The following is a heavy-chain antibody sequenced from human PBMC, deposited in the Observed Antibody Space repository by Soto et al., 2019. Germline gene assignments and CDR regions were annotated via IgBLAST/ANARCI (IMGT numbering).Heavy chain of an antibody. CDR2: IGTAGDP. CDR1: GFTFSSYD. V-gene: IGHV3-13*05. Sequence: EVQLVESGGGLVQPGGSLRLSCAASGFTFSSYDMHWVRQATGKGLEWVSAIGTAGDPYYPGSVKGRFTISRENAKNSLYLQMNSLRAGDTAVYYCARGVGYSSSWYSRVPSPLDYWGQGTLVTVSS. D-gene: IGHD6-13*01. J-gene: IGHJ4*02. CDR3: ARGVGYSSSWYSRVPSPLDY.